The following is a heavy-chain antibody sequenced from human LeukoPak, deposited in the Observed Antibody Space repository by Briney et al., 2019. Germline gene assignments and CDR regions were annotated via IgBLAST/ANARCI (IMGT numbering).Heavy chain of an antibody. J-gene: IGHJ4*02. D-gene: IGHD5/OR15-5a*01. Sequence: GGSLRLSCEAFEFTFSNYWMSWVRQAPGKGLEWVANIHDDGSAKNYADSVKGRFTISRDNARNSVFLQMNSLRAEDTAVYHCVRDKVSGPTLFDHCGQGTLVTVSS. V-gene: IGHV3-7*01. CDR3: VRDKVSGPTLFDH. CDR2: IHDDGSAK. CDR1: EFTFSNYW.